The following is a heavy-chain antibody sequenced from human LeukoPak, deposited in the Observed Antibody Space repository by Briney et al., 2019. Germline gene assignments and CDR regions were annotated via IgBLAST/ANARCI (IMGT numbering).Heavy chain of an antibody. D-gene: IGHD1-14*01. Sequence: GGSPRLSCAASGFTFDDYAMHWVRQAPGKALEWVSLITWDAGSAYYADSVKGRFTISRDNSKYSLFLQMNSLRAEDTALYYCAKGGISVASSKYYYMDVWGKGTTVTVSS. CDR1: GFTFDDYA. J-gene: IGHJ6*03. V-gene: IGHV3-43D*03. CDR3: AKGGISVASSKYYYMDV. CDR2: ITWDAGSA.